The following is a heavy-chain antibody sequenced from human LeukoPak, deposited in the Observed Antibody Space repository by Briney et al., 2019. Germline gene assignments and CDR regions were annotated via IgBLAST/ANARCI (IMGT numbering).Heavy chain of an antibody. D-gene: IGHD6-13*01. J-gene: IGHJ4*02. CDR1: GFTFSSYS. Sequence: AGGSLRLSCAASGFTFSSYSMNWVRQAPGKGLEWVSYISSSSSTIYYADSVKGRFTISRDNAKNSLYLQMNSLRAEDTAVYYCARLGIITAAGSNDYWGQGTMVTVSS. V-gene: IGHV3-48*04. CDR2: ISSSSSTI. CDR3: ARLGIITAAGSNDY.